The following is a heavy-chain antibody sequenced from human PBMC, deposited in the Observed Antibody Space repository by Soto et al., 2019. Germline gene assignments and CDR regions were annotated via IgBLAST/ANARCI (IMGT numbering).Heavy chain of an antibody. CDR2: IYYSGST. CDR3: ARDRGSSRWYYYYGMDV. J-gene: IGHJ6*02. D-gene: IGHD6-13*01. CDR1: GGSISSGCYY. V-gene: IGHV4-31*03. Sequence: ALSRTCTVSGGSISSGCYYWSWIRQHPGKGLEWIGYIYYSGSTYYNPSLKSRVTISVDTSKNQFSLKLSSVTAADTAVYYCARDRGSSRWYYYYGMDVWGQGTTVTVSS.